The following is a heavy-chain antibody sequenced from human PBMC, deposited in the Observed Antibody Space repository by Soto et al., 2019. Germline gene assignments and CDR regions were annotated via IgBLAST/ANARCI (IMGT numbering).Heavy chain of an antibody. D-gene: IGHD2-2*01. CDR2: IWYDGSNK. J-gene: IGHJ6*02. CDR3: ARDRCSSTSCYYYYYYYYGMDV. V-gene: IGHV3-33*01. CDR1: GFTCSSYG. Sequence: VGSLRLSCAASGFTCSSYGMHWVRQAPGKGLEWVAVIWYDGSNKYYADSVKGRFTISRDNSKNTLYLQMNSLRAEDTAVYYCARDRCSSTSCYYYYYYYYGMDVWGQGTTVTVSS.